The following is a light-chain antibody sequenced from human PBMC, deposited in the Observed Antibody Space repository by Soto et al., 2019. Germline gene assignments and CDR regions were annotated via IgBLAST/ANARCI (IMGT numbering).Light chain of an antibody. Sequence: DIQMTQSPSSLSVSVGDAITITCRASQAINTYLSWFQQKPGKAPKLLIYLASSLETGVPSRFSGSGSGTYFTLTISSLQPEDFATYYCQQSHSFPPTFGQGTRVEIK. CDR1: QAINTY. CDR2: LAS. V-gene: IGKV1-39*01. CDR3: QQSHSFPPT. J-gene: IGKJ1*01.